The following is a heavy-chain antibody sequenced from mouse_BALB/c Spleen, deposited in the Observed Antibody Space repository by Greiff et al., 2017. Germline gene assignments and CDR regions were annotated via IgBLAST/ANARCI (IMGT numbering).Heavy chain of an antibody. CDR1: GFTFTDYY. D-gene: IGHD2-1*01. CDR2: IRNKANGYTT. J-gene: IGHJ3*01. V-gene: IGHV7-3*02. Sequence: EVKLVESGGGLVQPGGSLRLSCAPSGFTFTDYYMSWVRQPPGKALEWLGFIRNKANGYTTEYSASVKGRFTISRDNSQSILYLQMNTLRAEDSATYYCARDLYGNYGFAYWGQGTLVTVSA. CDR3: ARDLYGNYGFAY.